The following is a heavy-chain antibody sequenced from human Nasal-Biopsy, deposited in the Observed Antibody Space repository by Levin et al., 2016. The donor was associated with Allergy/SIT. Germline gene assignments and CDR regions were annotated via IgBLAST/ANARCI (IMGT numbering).Heavy chain of an antibody. CDR2: INADNGNT. V-gene: IGHV1-18*01. CDR3: ARDVGMNRMDH. CDR1: GYTFSTHG. D-gene: IGHD1-26*01. J-gene: IGHJ4*02. Sequence: ASVKVSCKASGYTFSTHGISWVRQAPGLGLEWMGWINADNGNTVYAQKVQGRVTTTTDTSTNTAYIELRSLRSDDTAVYYCARDVGMNRMDHWGQGTLVTVAS.